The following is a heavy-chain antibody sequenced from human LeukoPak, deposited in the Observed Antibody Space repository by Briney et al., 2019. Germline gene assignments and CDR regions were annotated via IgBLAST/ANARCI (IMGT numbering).Heavy chain of an antibody. D-gene: IGHD5-24*01. CDR2: ISYDGSNK. CDR3: ASLDGYNFWDLNY. V-gene: IGHV3-30*04. J-gene: IGHJ4*02. CDR1: GFTFSNYA. Sequence: GGSLRLSCAASGFTFSNYAMHWVRQAPGKGLEWVAVISYDGSNKYYADSVKGRFTISRDNSKNTLYLQMNSLRAEDTAVYYCASLDGYNFWDLNYWGQGTLVTVSS.